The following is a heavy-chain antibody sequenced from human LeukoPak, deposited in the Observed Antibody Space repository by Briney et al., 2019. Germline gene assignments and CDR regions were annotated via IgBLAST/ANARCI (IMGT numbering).Heavy chain of an antibody. CDR2: IENSGST. V-gene: IGHV4-59*08. CDR1: GVSVKGYY. J-gene: IGHJ3*02. Sequence: PSETLSLTCTVSGVSVKGYYWSWIRQPPGKRLEWIGNIENSGSTHYNPSLKSRVSISVDTSKNQFSLKLSSVTAADTAVYYCARRRGYYDSSGYSPPPDGFDIWGQGTMVTVSS. D-gene: IGHD3-22*01. CDR3: ARRRGYYDSSGYSPPPDGFDI.